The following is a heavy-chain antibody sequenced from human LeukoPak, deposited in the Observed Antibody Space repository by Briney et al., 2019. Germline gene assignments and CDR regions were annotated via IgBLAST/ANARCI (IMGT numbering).Heavy chain of an antibody. CDR1: GFTFSSYA. V-gene: IGHV3-23*01. CDR2: ISSSGGST. J-gene: IGHJ3*02. CDR3: AKSSSITMVRGGGAFDI. D-gene: IGHD3-10*01. Sequence: TGGSLRLSCAASGFTFSSYAMSWVRQAPGKGLEWVSAISSSGGSTYYADSVKGRFTISRDNSKNTLYLQMNSLRAEDTAVYYCAKSSSITMVRGGGAFDIWGQGTMVTVSS.